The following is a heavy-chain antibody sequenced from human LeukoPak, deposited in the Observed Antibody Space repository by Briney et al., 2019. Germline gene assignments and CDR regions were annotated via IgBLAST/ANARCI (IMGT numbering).Heavy chain of an antibody. D-gene: IGHD2-2*01. Sequence: GGSLRLSCAASGFTFSGYWMHWVRQVPEKGLVLVSRIDNGGSGTTYADSVKGRFTISRDNSKNTLYLQMNSLRAEDTAVYYCARSVYCSSTSCPEADVWGQGTTVTVSS. J-gene: IGHJ6*02. CDR2: IDNGGSGT. CDR1: GFTFSGYW. V-gene: IGHV3-74*01. CDR3: ARSVYCSSTSCPEADV.